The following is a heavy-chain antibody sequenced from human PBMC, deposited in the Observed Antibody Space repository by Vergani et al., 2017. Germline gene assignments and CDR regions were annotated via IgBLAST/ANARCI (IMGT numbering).Heavy chain of an antibody. J-gene: IGHJ4*02. D-gene: IGHD4-17*01. Sequence: EVQLVESGGGLVQPGGSLRLSCAASGFTFSSYWMSWVRQAPGKGLEWVANIKQDGSEKYYVDSVKGRFTISRDNAKNSLYLQMNSLRAEDTAVYYCARDAPPYRDYGKGGGWGQGTLVIVSS. CDR1: GFTFSSYW. CDR3: ARDAPPYRDYGKGGG. CDR2: IKQDGSEK. V-gene: IGHV3-7*01.